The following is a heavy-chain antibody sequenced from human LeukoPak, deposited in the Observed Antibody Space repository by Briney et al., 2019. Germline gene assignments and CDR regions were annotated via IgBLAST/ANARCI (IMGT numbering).Heavy chain of an antibody. Sequence: ASVTVSCTASGYTFTGYYMHWVRQAPGQGLEWMGWINPNSGGTNYAQKFQGRVTISVDTSRNHFSLKLTSVTAADTAVYYCARRGNGSFYYFDDWGQGTLVTVSS. CDR1: GYTFTGYY. CDR2: INPNSGGT. J-gene: IGHJ4*02. CDR3: ARRGNGSFYYFDD. D-gene: IGHD1-26*01. V-gene: IGHV1-2*02.